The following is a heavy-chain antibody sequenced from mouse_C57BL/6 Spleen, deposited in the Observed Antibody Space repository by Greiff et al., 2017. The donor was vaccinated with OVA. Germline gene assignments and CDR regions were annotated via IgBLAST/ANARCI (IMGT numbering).Heavy chain of an antibody. Sequence: DVMLVESGGGLVKPGGSLKLSCAASGFTFSDYGMHWVRQAPEKGLEWVAYISSGSSTIYYADTVKGRFTISRDNAKNTLFLQMTSLRSEDTAMYYGASGLGPYYYAMDYWGQGTSVTVSS. CDR2: ISSGSSTI. D-gene: IGHD3-1*01. J-gene: IGHJ4*01. CDR3: ASGLGPYYYAMDY. CDR1: GFTFSDYG. V-gene: IGHV5-17*01.